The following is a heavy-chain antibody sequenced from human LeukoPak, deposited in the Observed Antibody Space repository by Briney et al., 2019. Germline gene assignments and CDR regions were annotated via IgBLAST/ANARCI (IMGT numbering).Heavy chain of an antibody. J-gene: IGHJ5*01. Sequence: GGSLRLSCEASGFTFSNFGMHWVRQAPGKGLEWVGVIWSDGSHKYYDDSVKGRFIISRDNSKNTLYLQMNSLRAADTSIYFCAKDGNEFGDSYFDSWGQGTLVTVSS. CDR1: GFTFSNFG. V-gene: IGHV3-33*06. CDR2: IWSDGSHK. CDR3: AKDGNEFGDSYFDS. D-gene: IGHD3-10*01.